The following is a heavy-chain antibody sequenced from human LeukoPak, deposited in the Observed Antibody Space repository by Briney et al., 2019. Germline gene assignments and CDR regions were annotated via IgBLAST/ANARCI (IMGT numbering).Heavy chain of an antibody. D-gene: IGHD3-22*01. Sequence: GGSLRLSCAASGFTFSSYEMHWVRQAPGKGLEWVSAISGSGGSTYYADSVKGRFTISRDNSKNTLYLQMNSLRAEDTAVYYCAKDWGPYYYDSSGYYYDYWGQGTLVTVSS. V-gene: IGHV3-23*01. CDR3: AKDWGPYYYDSSGYYYDY. CDR1: GFTFSSYE. J-gene: IGHJ4*02. CDR2: ISGSGGST.